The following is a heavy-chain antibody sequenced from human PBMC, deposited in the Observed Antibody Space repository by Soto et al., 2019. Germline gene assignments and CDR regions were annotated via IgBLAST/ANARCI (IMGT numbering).Heavy chain of an antibody. J-gene: IGHJ5*02. Sequence: GSVKVACKASGYTFTSYGISWVRQAPGQGLEWMGWIGAYNGNTNYAQKLQGRVTMTTDTSTSTAYMELRSLRSDDTAVYYCARDPRPSAAAGTNRWFDPWGQGTLDTVTS. V-gene: IGHV1-18*04. CDR2: IGAYNGNT. D-gene: IGHD6-13*01. CDR1: GYTFTSYG. CDR3: ARDPRPSAAAGTNRWFDP.